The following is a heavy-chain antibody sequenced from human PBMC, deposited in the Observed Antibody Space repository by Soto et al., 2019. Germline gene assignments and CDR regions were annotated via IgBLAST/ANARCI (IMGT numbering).Heavy chain of an antibody. CDR1: GFTFSSYW. CDR2: IKQDGSEK. D-gene: IGHD2-15*01. Sequence: PGGSLRLSCAASGFTFSSYWMSWVRQAPGKGLEWVANIKQDGSEKYYVDSVKGRFTISRDNAKNSLYLQMNSLRAEDTAVYYCARRAAQHLGYCSGGSCYPLYDAFDIWGQGTMVTVSS. CDR3: ARRAAQHLGYCSGGSCYPLYDAFDI. J-gene: IGHJ3*02. V-gene: IGHV3-7*01.